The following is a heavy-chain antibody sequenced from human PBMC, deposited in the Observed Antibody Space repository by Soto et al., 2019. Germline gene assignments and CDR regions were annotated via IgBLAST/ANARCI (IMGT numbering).Heavy chain of an antibody. CDR2: IYHSGST. D-gene: IGHD2-21*01. V-gene: IGHV4-38-2*01. CDR3: ASDRDGYKA. Sequence: SETLSLTCAVSGYSISSGYYWGWIRQPPGKGLEWIGSIYHSGSTYYNPSLKSRVTISVDTSKNQFSLKLSSVTAADTAVYYCASDRDGYKAWGRGSLVTVSS. J-gene: IGHJ4*02. CDR1: GYSISSGYY.